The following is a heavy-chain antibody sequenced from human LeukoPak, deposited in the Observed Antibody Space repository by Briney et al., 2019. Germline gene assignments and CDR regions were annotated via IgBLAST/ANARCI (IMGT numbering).Heavy chain of an antibody. CDR1: GYTFTDYY. Sequence: ASVKVSCKVSGYTFTDYYMHWVQQAPGKGLEWMGLVDPEDGETIYAEKFQGRVTITADMSTDTAYMELSSLRSEDTAVYYCATWDHTAMVSPSEVSSSWYYFDYWGQGTLVTVSS. CDR3: ATWDHTAMVSPSEVSSSWYYFDY. D-gene: IGHD5-18*01. CDR2: VDPEDGET. V-gene: IGHV1-69-2*01. J-gene: IGHJ4*02.